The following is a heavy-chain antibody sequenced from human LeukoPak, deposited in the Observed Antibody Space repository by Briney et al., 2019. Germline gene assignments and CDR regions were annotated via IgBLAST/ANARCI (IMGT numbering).Heavy chain of an antibody. Sequence: SETLSLTCTVSGGSISSGTYYWSWIRQPAGKGLEWIGRVYSSGSTNYNPSLRSRVTMSRDTSKNQFSLRLSSVTAADTAVYYCARDPVGTSFDYWGQGTLVTVSS. CDR2: VYSSGST. V-gene: IGHV4-61*02. CDR3: ARDPVGTSFDY. J-gene: IGHJ4*02. CDR1: GGSISSGTYY.